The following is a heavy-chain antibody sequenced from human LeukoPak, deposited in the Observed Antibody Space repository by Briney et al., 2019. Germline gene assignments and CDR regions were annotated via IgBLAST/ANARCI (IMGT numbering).Heavy chain of an antibody. J-gene: IGHJ4*02. Sequence: GGSLRLSRAASGFTFSSYAMSWVRQAPGKGLEWVSAISGSGGSTYYADSVKGRFTISRDNSKNTLYLQMNSLRAEDTAVYYCAKPSLNYGYLGYWGQGTLVTVSS. CDR1: GFTFSSYA. D-gene: IGHD4-17*01. CDR3: AKPSLNYGYLGY. V-gene: IGHV3-23*01. CDR2: ISGSGGST.